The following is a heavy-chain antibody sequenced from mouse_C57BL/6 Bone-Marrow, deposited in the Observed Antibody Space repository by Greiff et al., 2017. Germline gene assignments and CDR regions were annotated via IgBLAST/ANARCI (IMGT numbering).Heavy chain of an antibody. Sequence: QVQLQQSGAELVKPGASVKISCKASGYAFSSYWMNWVKQRPGKGLEWIGQIYPGDGDTNYKGKFKGKATLTADKSSSTAYMQLSSLTSEDSAVYFCARRGRRYYYVSSYYFDYWGQGTTLTVSS. CDR3: ARRGRRYYYVSSYYFDY. CDR2: IYPGDGDT. D-gene: IGHD1-1*01. CDR1: GYAFSSYW. V-gene: IGHV1-80*01. J-gene: IGHJ2*01.